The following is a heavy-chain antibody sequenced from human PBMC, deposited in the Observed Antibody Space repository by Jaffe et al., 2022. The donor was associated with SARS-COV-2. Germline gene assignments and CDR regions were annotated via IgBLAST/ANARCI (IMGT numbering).Heavy chain of an antibody. Sequence: EVQLVESGGGLVKPGRSLRLTCAASGFNFLNAWMSWVRQTPGKRLEWIGRIKSETDGGTTDYAASVRGRFTISRDDSRHTLSLQMSSLKVEDTGIYYCLNDPGNYPTRWGPGTLVTVSS. CDR3: LNDPGNYPTR. D-gene: IGHD4-4*01. CDR2: IKSETDGGTT. J-gene: IGHJ4*02. CDR1: GFNFLNAW. V-gene: IGHV3-15*01.